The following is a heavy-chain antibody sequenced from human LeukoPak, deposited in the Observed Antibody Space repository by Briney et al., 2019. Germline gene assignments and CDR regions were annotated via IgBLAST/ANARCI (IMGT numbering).Heavy chain of an antibody. D-gene: IGHD3-3*01. Sequence: GGSLRLSCAASGFTFSSYSMNWVRQAPGKGLEWVSSISSSSSYIYYADSVKGRFTIPRDNAKNSLYLQMNSLRAEDTAVYYCARYALEAFDIWGQGTMVTVSS. J-gene: IGHJ3*02. CDR2: ISSSSSYI. CDR3: ARYALEAFDI. CDR1: GFTFSSYS. V-gene: IGHV3-21*01.